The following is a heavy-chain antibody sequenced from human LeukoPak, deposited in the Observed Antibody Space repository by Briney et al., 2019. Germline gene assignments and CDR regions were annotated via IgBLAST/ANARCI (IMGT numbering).Heavy chain of an antibody. D-gene: IGHD1-26*01. CDR2: ISPAGGTT. CDR1: GFTFSSYW. V-gene: IGHV3-74*01. J-gene: IGHJ4*02. Sequence: GGSLRLSCVASGFTFSSYWMHWVRQAPGKGLVWVSRISPAGGTTNYADSVKGRFTIARDNAKNTLYLQMDSLSAEVTAVYYCASRGPSGSYYDYWGQGALVTVSS. CDR3: ASRGPSGSYYDY.